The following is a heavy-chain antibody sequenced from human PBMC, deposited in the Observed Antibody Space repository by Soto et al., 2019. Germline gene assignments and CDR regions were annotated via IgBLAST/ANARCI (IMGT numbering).Heavy chain of an antibody. Sequence: GGSLRLSCATSGFTFSASAMHWVRQVSGKGLEWIARIRSKANNYATTYAASVKGRFTISRDDSENTVYLQMNSLKTEDTAIYYCTKQIYGGNSWGQGTLVTVSS. D-gene: IGHD2-21*02. V-gene: IGHV3-73*01. CDR2: IRSKANNYAT. J-gene: IGHJ4*02. CDR1: GFTFSASA. CDR3: TKQIYGGNS.